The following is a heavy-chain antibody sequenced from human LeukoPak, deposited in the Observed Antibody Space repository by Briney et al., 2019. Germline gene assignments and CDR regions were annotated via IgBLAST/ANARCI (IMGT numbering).Heavy chain of an antibody. CDR3: ARSDDNGDYKTPFDY. CDR2: IYYTGST. V-gene: IGHV4-39*07. CDR1: GGSIRSSSYY. J-gene: IGHJ4*02. Sequence: SETLSLTCTVSGGSIRSSSYYWGWIRQPPGKGLEWIGSIYYTGSTYYNPSLKGRVTISVDTSKNQFSLKLSSVTAADTAVYYCARSDDNGDYKTPFDYWGQGTLVTVSS. D-gene: IGHD4-17*01.